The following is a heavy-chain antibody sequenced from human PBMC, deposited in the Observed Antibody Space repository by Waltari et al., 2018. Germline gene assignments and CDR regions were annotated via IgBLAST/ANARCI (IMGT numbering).Heavy chain of an antibody. J-gene: IGHJ5*02. Sequence: QVQLVQSGAEVKKPGASVKVSCKASGYTFTSYDINWVRQATGQGLEWMGWMNPNSGNTGYAQKFQGRVTITRNTSISTAYMELSSLRSEDTAVYYCARGSGYYDFWSGYYQDWFDPWGQGTLVTVSS. CDR1: GYTFTSYD. V-gene: IGHV1-8*03. D-gene: IGHD3-3*01. CDR3: ARGSGYYDFWSGYYQDWFDP. CDR2: MNPNSGNT.